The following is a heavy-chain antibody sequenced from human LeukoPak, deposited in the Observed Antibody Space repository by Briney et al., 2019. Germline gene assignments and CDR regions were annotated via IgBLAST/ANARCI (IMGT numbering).Heavy chain of an antibody. CDR2: INPNSGGT. D-gene: IGHD6-13*01. CDR3: AKDWGIAAAGLDWFDP. J-gene: IGHJ5*02. Sequence: GASVKVSCKASGYSFTGYYMHWVRQAPGQGLEWMGWINPNSGGTNYAQKFQGRVTMTRDTSISTAYMELRRLRSDDTAVYYCAKDWGIAAAGLDWFDPWGQGTLVTVSS. V-gene: IGHV1-2*02. CDR1: GYSFTGYY.